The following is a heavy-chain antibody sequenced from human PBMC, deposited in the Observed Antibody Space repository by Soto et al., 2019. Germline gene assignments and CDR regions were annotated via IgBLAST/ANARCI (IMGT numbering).Heavy chain of an antibody. D-gene: IGHD3-16*01. Sequence: EVQLVESGGGLVQPGGSLRLSCAASGFTFSTYWMNWVRQAPGKGLEWVANIKEDGSEEYYVDSVKGRFTISRDNAKNSLFLDMNSLRDEDTAVYYCVRDWGAPGRGSAFGYYYHFGMDVWGQGTTVTVPS. CDR1: GFTFSTYW. CDR3: VRDWGAPGRGSAFGYYYHFGMDV. J-gene: IGHJ6*02. V-gene: IGHV3-7*05. CDR2: IKEDGSEE.